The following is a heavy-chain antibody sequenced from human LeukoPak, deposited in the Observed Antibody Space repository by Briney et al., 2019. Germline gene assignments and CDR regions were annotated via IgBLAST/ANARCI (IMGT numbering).Heavy chain of an antibody. CDR3: ARWVSTSYDAFDI. CDR2: ISSDGGRT. D-gene: IGHD6-6*01. V-gene: IGHV3-64*01. Sequence: GGSLRLSCAASGFTFSYYAMYWVRQAPGKGLEGVSAISSDGGRTYYANSVKGRFTISRDNSKNMLYLQMGSLRAEDMAVYYCARWVSTSYDAFDIWGQGTMVTVSS. CDR1: GFTFSYYA. J-gene: IGHJ3*02.